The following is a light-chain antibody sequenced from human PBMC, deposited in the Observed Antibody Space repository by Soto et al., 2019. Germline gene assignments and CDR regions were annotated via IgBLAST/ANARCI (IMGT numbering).Light chain of an antibody. V-gene: IGLV2-14*01. J-gene: IGLJ2*01. Sequence: QSVLTQPASVSGSPGQSIAISCTGTSSDVGSYNDVSWYQQHASKAPKLMIYDVTNRPSGASDRFSGSKSGNTASLTISGLQADDEDDYCCSSDTSSSTRVFGGGTKVTVL. CDR2: DVT. CDR3: SSDTSSSTRV. CDR1: SSDVGSYND.